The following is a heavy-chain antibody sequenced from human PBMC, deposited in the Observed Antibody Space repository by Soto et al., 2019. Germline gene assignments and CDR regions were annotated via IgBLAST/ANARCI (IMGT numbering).Heavy chain of an antibody. CDR2: MYHSWVT. J-gene: IGHJ6*02. V-gene: IGHV4-38-2*01. CDR1: GYSIRSGYF. D-gene: IGHD6-6*01. CDR3: ASSMYSTSAQLYYGMDV. Sequence: PSETLSLTCAVSGYSIRSGYFWGWIRQPPGKGLEWIGSMYHSWVTYYNLSPKSRVTISVDASKNQLSMKLSSATAADTAVYSCASSMYSTSAQLYYGMDVWGQGTTVTVSS.